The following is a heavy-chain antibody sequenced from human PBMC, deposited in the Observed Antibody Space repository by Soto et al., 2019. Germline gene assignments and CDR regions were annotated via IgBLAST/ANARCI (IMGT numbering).Heavy chain of an antibody. V-gene: IGHV3-48*02. J-gene: IGHJ6*02. D-gene: IGHD3-10*01. Sequence: GGSLRLSCAASGFTFSSYSMNWVRQAPGKGLEWVSYISSSSSTIYYADSVKGRFTISRDNAKNSLYLQMNSLRDEDTAVYYCARETTLRSLIGLRGYYYYGMDVWGQGTTVTVSS. CDR2: ISSSSSTI. CDR3: ARETTLRSLIGLRGYYYYGMDV. CDR1: GFTFSSYS.